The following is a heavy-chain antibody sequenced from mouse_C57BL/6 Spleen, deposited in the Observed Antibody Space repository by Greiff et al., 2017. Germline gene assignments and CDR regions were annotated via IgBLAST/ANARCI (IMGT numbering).Heavy chain of an antibody. D-gene: IGHD3-1*01. J-gene: IGHJ2*01. CDR2: INPGSGGT. CDR3: ARSGAYFDY. V-gene: IGHV1-54*01. Sequence: QVQLQQSGAELVRPGTSVKVSCKASGYAFTNYLIEWVKQRPGQGLEWIGVINPGSGGTNYNEKFKGKATLTADKYSSTAYMQLSSLTSEDSAVYFCARSGAYFDYWGQGTTLTVSS. CDR1: GYAFTNYL.